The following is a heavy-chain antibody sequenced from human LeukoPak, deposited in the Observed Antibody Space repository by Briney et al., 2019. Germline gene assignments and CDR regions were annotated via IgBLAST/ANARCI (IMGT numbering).Heavy chain of an antibody. CDR3: AREGGPYRPLDY. CDR2: VNLQGST. Sequence: SGTLSLTCGVSGGSISNTNWWTWVRQPAGKGLEWIGEVNLQGSTNYNPSLKSRVAISVDKSENHISLKLTSVTATDTAVYYCAREGGPYRPLDYSGQGTLVTVAS. CDR1: GGSISNTNW. V-gene: IGHV4-4*02. J-gene: IGHJ4*02.